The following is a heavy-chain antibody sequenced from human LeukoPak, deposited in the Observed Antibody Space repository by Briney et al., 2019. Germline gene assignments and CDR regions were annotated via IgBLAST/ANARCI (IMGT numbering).Heavy chain of an antibody. J-gene: IGHJ4*02. V-gene: IGHV4-34*01. CDR1: GGSFSGYY. Sequence: SETLSLTCAVYGGSFSGYYWSWVRQPPGKGLEWIGEINHSGSTNYNPSLKSRVTISVDTSKNQFSLKLSSVTAADTAVYYCARLDDYYYGSGSYYSSVVYWGQGTLVTVSP. CDR2: INHSGST. D-gene: IGHD3-10*01. CDR3: ARLDDYYYGSGSYYSSVVY.